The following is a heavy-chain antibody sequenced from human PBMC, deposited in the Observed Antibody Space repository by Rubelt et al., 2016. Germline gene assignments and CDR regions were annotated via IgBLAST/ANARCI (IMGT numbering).Heavy chain of an antibody. CDR2: IYYSVNT. V-gene: IGHV4-39*01. D-gene: IGHD6-25*01. Sequence: QLQLQESGPGLVKPSETLSLTCTVSGGSITSTNYYWGWIRQPPGKGLEWIGSIYYSVNTYYNPPLKSRVSLSIDTSKNQFPLKLSSVTAADTAVYYCARYFKGAGSGHACDMWGQGTVVTVSS. J-gene: IGHJ3*02. CDR1: GGSITSTNYY. CDR3: ARYFKGAGSGHACDM.